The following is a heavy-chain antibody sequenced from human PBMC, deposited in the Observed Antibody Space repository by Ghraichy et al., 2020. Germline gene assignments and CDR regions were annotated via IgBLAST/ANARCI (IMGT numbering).Heavy chain of an antibody. V-gene: IGHV3-11*04. CDR3: ARRSYGSASTYYLDY. J-gene: IGHJ4*02. CDR2: ISKSGGSI. CDR1: GFTISDYY. Sequence: GGSLRLSCTASGFTISDYYMTWIRQAPGKGLEWISYISKSGGSIYYADSVRGRFSISRDNARNSLVLQMNSLRAEDTAVYYCARRSYGSASTYYLDYWGQATLVTVSS. D-gene: IGHD3-10*01.